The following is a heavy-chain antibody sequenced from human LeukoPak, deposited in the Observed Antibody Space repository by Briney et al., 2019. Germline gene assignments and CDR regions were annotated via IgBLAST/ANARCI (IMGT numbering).Heavy chain of an antibody. V-gene: IGHV4-4*02. CDR3: ARLKPYYFDY. J-gene: IGHJ4*02. CDR2: IYHGGST. CDR1: GASISSNNW. Sequence: PSGTLSLTCAVSGASISSNNWWTWVRQPPGKGLEWIGEIYHGGSTNYNTSLRSRVTISVDKSKNQFSLKLSSVTAADTAVYYCARLKPYYFDYWGQGTLVTVSS.